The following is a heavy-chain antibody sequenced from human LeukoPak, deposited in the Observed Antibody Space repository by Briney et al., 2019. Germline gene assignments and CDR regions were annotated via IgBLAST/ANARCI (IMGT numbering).Heavy chain of an antibody. CDR3: ARTTLINWFDP. CDR2: INSDGSST. CDR1: GFTFSSYR. D-gene: IGHD4-11*01. V-gene: IGHV3-74*01. Sequence: PGGSLRLSSAASGFTFSSYRMHWVRQAPGKGLVWVSRINSDGSSTSYADSVKGRFTISRDNAKNTLYLQMNSLRAEDTAVYYCARTTLINWFDPWGQGTLVTVSS. J-gene: IGHJ5*02.